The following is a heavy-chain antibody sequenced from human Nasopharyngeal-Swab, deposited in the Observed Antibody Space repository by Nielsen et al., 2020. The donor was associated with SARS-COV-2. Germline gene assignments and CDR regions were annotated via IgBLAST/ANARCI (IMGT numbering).Heavy chain of an antibody. J-gene: IGHJ5*02. V-gene: IGHV3-33*01. Sequence: GGSLRLSCAASGFTFSSYGMHWVRQAPGKGLEWVAVIWYDGSNKYYADSVKGRFTISRDNSKNTLYLQMNSLRAEDTAVYYCARRDGSYNWFDPWGQGTLVTVSS. CDR3: ARRDGSYNWFDP. CDR2: IWYDGSNK. CDR1: GFTFSSYG. D-gene: IGHD1-26*01.